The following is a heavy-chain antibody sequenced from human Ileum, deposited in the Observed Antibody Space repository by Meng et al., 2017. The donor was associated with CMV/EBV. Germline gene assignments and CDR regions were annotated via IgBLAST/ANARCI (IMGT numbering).Heavy chain of an antibody. D-gene: IGHD7-27*01. Sequence: QVQLLQSGTEMKAPGASVNVSCKASGYRFTDTFIHWARQAPGQGLEWMGRINTYTGDTYYAQKFRGRVTMTRDTSISTAYMELSGLRSDDTAIYYCARDNWGSDYWGQGTLVTVSS. J-gene: IGHJ4*02. CDR1: GYRFTDTF. V-gene: IGHV1-2*06. CDR3: ARDNWGSDY. CDR2: INTYTGDT.